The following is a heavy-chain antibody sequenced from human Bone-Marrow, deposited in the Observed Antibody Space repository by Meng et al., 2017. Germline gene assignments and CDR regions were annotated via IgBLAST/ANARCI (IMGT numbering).Heavy chain of an antibody. V-gene: IGHV1-2*06. CDR3: ARDEDISAAGKLFGDY. Sequence: QVQRVQSGPEVKKPGGLVKLSCKPSGYTFAAYWIHWLRQAPGQGLEWMGRIDPNNDHTQYAQNFQGRVTMTSDTSISTVYMELNGLRSDDTAVYYCARDEDISAAGKLFGDYWGQGTLVTVSS. CDR1: GYTFAAYW. J-gene: IGHJ4*02. D-gene: IGHD6-13*01. CDR2: IDPNNDHT.